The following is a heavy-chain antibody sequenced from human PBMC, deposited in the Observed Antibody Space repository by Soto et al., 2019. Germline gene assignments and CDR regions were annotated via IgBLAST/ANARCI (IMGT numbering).Heavy chain of an antibody. CDR1: GGSFGKSA. J-gene: IGHJ6*02. CDR3: ARDSNVDTAMVYYYYYGMDV. D-gene: IGHD5-18*01. Sequence: SVKVSCKASGGSFGKSAITWVRQTPGQGLEWLGGFIPVYRTLNYAQKFQGRVTITADESTSTAYMELSSLRSEDTAVYYCARDSNVDTAMVYYYYYGMDVWGQGTTVTVSS. CDR2: FIPVYRTL. V-gene: IGHV1-69*13.